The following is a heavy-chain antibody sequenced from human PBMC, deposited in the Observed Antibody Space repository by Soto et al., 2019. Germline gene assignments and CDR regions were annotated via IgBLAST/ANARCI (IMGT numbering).Heavy chain of an antibody. CDR3: ASSGGIAVAYYFDY. D-gene: IGHD6-19*01. CDR2: INHSGST. V-gene: IGHV4-34*01. Sequence: PSETLSLTCAVYGGSFSGYYWSWIRQPPGKGLEWIGEINHSGSTNYNPSLKSRVTISVDTSKNQFSLKLSSVTAADTAVYYCASSGGIAVAYYFDYWGQGTLVTVSS. CDR1: GGSFSGYY. J-gene: IGHJ4*02.